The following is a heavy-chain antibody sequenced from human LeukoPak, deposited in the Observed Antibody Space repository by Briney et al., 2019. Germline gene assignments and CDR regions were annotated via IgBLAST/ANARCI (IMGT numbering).Heavy chain of an antibody. CDR3: ARGDQLRSTYDY. D-gene: IGHD2-2*01. CDR1: GGSISSGGYY. V-gene: IGHV4-31*03. CDR2: IYYSGST. Sequence: SETLSLTCTVSGGSISSGGYYWSWIRQHPGKGLEWIGYIYYSGSTYYNPSLKSRVTISVDTSKNQFSLKLSSVTAADTAVYYCARGDQLRSTYDYWGQGTLVTVSS. J-gene: IGHJ4*02.